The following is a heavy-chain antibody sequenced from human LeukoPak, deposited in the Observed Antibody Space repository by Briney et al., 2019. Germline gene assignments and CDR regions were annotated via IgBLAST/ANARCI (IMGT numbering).Heavy chain of an antibody. CDR3: ARVPKWDSSGYCYGTSYWYFDL. V-gene: IGHV3-53*01. J-gene: IGHJ2*01. D-gene: IGHD3-22*01. CDR2: IYSGGST. Sequence: GGSLRLSCAASGFTVSSNYMSWVRQAPGKGLEWVSVIYSGGSTYYADSVKGRFTISRDNSKSTLYLQMNSLRAEDTAVYYCARVPKWDSSGYCYGTSYWYFDLWGRGTLVTVSS. CDR1: GFTVSSNY.